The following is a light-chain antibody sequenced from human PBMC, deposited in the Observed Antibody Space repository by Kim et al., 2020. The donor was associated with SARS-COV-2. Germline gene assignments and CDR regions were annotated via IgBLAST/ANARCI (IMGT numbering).Light chain of an antibody. J-gene: IGKJ2*01. CDR2: DAS. CDR1: QGIRNY. CDR3: LQHNNYPFT. Sequence: SASVGDRVTITCRASQGIRNYLNWYQQKPGKAPKLLIYDASSLQSGVPSRFSGSGSGTEFTFTISSLQPEDIATYYCLQHNNYPFTFGQGTKLEI. V-gene: IGKV1-17*01.